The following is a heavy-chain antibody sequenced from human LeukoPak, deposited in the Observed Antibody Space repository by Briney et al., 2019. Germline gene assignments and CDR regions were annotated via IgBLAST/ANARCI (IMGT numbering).Heavy chain of an antibody. CDR1: GFTVSSNY. Sequence: PGRSLRLSCAASGFTVSSNYMSWVRQAPGKGLEWVSVIHSGGSTYYADSVKGRFTISRDNSKNMVYLQMNSLRAEDTAVYYCAREGYSSSWGHFDYWGQGTPVTVSS. CDR3: AREGYSSSWGHFDY. J-gene: IGHJ4*02. D-gene: IGHD6-13*01. V-gene: IGHV3-53*01. CDR2: IHSGGST.